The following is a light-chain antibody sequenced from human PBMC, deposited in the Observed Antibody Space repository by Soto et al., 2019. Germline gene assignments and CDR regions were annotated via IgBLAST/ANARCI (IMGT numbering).Light chain of an antibody. J-gene: IGKJ5*01. CDR3: QQYGTSLT. V-gene: IGKV3-20*01. CDR1: QSVSSH. CDR2: XEX. Sequence: ELVLTQSPATLSLSPGERATLSCRASQSVSSHLAWYQQKPGQAPRLLXXXEXKRATGIQDRFSGSGSETDFTLTISRLAPEDFALYYCQQYGTSLTFGHGTRLEI.